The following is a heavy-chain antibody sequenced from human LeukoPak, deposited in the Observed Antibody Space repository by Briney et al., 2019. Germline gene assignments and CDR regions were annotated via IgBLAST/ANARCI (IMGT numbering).Heavy chain of an antibody. Sequence: QTLSLTCAISGDSVSSNSAAWNWIRQSPSRGLEWLARTYYRSKWYNYYAVSMQGRITISPETSKNEFSLQVNSVTAEDTAVYYCARDGSVPGLRKGMDVWGQGTTVTVSS. CDR3: ARDGSVPGLRKGMDV. V-gene: IGHV6-1*01. CDR2: TYYRSKWYN. J-gene: IGHJ6*01. D-gene: IGHD1-26*01. CDR1: GDSVSSNSAA.